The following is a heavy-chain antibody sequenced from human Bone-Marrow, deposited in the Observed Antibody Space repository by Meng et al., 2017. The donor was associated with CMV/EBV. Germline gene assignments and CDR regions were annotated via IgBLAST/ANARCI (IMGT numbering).Heavy chain of an antibody. V-gene: IGHV3-66*02. J-gene: IGHJ5*02. Sequence: GESLKISCSASGFAVRSHYMSWVRQSPGAGLELVSVIYSGGTTYYADSVKGRFTVSRDDSENTLHLQLSSLRSEDTAVYYCARGGRDNVLKAAVVPLFDPWGQGTLVTVSS. D-gene: IGHD2-8*01. CDR3: ARGGRDNVLKAAVVPLFDP. CDR1: GFAVRSHY. CDR2: IYSGGTT.